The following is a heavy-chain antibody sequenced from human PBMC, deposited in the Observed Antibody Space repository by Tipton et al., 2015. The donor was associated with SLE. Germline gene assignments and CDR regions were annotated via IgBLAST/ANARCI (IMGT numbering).Heavy chain of an antibody. D-gene: IGHD3-22*01. J-gene: IGHJ6*02. CDR2: IYTSGST. Sequence: LRLSCTVSGGSIRSYYWSWIRQPPGKGLEWIGNIYTSGSTNYNPSLKNRLTISIDKANKQFSLKLRSVTAADTVMYYCVRGSASGYYGMDVWGQGTMVTVSS. V-gene: IGHV4-4*09. CDR3: VRGSASGYYGMDV. CDR1: GGSIRSYY.